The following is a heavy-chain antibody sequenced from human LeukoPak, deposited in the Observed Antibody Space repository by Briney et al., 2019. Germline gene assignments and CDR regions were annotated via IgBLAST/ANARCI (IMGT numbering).Heavy chain of an antibody. Sequence: PSETLSLTCTVSGGSISSSSYYWGWIRQPPGKGLEWIGSIYYSGSTYYNPSLKSRVTISVDTSKNQFSLKLSSVTAADTAVYYCAITVAGSGAFDIWGQGTMVTVSS. CDR3: AITVAGSGAFDI. J-gene: IGHJ3*02. D-gene: IGHD6-19*01. V-gene: IGHV4-39*01. CDR1: GGSISSSSYY. CDR2: IYYSGST.